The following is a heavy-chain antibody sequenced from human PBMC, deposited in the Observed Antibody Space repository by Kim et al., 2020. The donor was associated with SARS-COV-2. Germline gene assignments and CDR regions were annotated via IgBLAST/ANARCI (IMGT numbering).Heavy chain of an antibody. CDR3: ASSGYDYYFDY. Sequence: NYTPHLKSRVTISVDTSKNRSSLTLSSVTAADTAVYYCASSGYDYYFDYWGQGTLVTVSS. V-gene: IGHV4-4*09. D-gene: IGHD5-12*01. J-gene: IGHJ4*02.